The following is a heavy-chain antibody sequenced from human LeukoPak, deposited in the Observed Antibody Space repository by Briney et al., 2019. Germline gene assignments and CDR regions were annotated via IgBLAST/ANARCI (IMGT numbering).Heavy chain of an antibody. CDR2: INHSGST. D-gene: IGHD6-19*01. J-gene: IGHJ4*02. CDR1: GGSININNYY. Sequence: SETLSLTCTVSGGSININNYYWGWIRQPPGKGLEWIGEINHSGSTNYNPSLKSRVTISVDTSKNQFSLKLSSVTAADTAVYYCARGQGSSGWYKYWGQGTLVTVSS. CDR3: ARGQGSSGWYKY. V-gene: IGHV4-39*07.